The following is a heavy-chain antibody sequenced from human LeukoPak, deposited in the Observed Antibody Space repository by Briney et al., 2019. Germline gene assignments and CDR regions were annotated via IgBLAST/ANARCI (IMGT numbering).Heavy chain of an antibody. CDR2: IKDDGSDR. V-gene: IGHV3-7*01. D-gene: IGHD5-24*01. Sequence: GGSLRLSCAASDSTFSMYWMTWIRQAPGKGLEWVAHIKDDGSDRYYVDSVKGRFTISRDNAKNSLYLQMNSLRGEDTAMYYCTIAEGYKWGQGTLVTVSS. CDR1: DSTFSMYW. CDR3: TIAEGYK. J-gene: IGHJ4*02.